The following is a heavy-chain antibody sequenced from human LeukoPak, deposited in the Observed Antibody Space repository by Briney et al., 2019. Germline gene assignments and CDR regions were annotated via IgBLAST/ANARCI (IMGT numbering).Heavy chain of an antibody. Sequence: SDTLSLTCAVYGRSFSGYYWRWIRQPPGKGLAWIGYIYYSGSTNYNPSLKSRVTISVDTSENQFSLKLSSVTAADTAVYYCARETPADGIVGANDAFDIWGQGTMVTVSS. J-gene: IGHJ3*02. D-gene: IGHD1-26*01. CDR3: ARETPADGIVGANDAFDI. CDR1: GRSFSGYY. V-gene: IGHV4-59*01. CDR2: IYYSGST.